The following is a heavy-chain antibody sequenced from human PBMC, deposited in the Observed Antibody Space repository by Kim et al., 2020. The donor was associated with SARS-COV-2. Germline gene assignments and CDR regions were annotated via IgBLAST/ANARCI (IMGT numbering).Heavy chain of an antibody. D-gene: IGHD5-12*01. CDR2: K. CDR3: ARGGGLRALDY. V-gene: IGHV3-30*01. Sequence: KYYADSVKGRFTISRDNSKNTLYLQMNSLRAEDTAVYYCARGGGLRALDYWGQGTLVTVSS. J-gene: IGHJ4*02.